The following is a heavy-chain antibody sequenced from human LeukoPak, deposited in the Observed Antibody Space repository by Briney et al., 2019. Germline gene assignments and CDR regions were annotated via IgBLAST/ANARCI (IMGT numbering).Heavy chain of an antibody. CDR1: GYTFTGYY. CDR3: AVIVTYYYDSSGSAVFDY. V-gene: IGHV1-2*02. Sequence: ASVKVSCKASGYTFTGYYMHWVRQAPGQGLEWMGWINPNSGGTNYAQKFQGRVTMTRDMSTSTVYMELSSLRSEDTAVYYCAVIVTYYYDSSGSAVFDYWGQGTLVTVSS. J-gene: IGHJ4*02. D-gene: IGHD3-22*01. CDR2: INPNSGGT.